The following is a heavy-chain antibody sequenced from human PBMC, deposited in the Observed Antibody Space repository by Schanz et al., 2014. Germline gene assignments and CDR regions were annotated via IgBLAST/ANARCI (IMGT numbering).Heavy chain of an antibody. V-gene: IGHV3-7*01. D-gene: IGHD3-10*01. Sequence: EVHLVESGGGLVQPGGSLRVSCAASGFTFSNYWMSWVRQAPGKGLEWVANIRQEGSEKYYVDSVKGRFTVSRDDAKNSLYLQMNSLRVEDTAVYYCARSEMDRGVIWGYWGQGTLVTVSS. J-gene: IGHJ4*02. CDR2: IRQEGSEK. CDR3: ARSEMDRGVIWGY. CDR1: GFTFSNYW.